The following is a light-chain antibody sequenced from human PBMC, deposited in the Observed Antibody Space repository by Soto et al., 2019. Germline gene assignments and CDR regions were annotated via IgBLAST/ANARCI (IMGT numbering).Light chain of an antibody. CDR2: AAS. Sequence: DIEMTQSPSSLSASVGDRVTITCRASQSISSHLNWYQHKPGAAPKLLIYAASTLHTGVPPRFSGSGSGTDLTLTISSLQPEDFATYCCQQSFTSLPHTFGPGTKVDIK. CDR1: QSISSH. CDR3: QQSFTSLPHT. V-gene: IGKV1-39*01. J-gene: IGKJ3*01.